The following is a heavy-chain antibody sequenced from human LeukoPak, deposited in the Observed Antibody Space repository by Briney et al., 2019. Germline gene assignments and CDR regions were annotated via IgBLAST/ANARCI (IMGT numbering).Heavy chain of an antibody. CDR3: ARVIPQRIAAAANWFDP. J-gene: IGHJ5*02. CDR2: IYHSGST. CDR1: GGSISSGGYY. D-gene: IGHD6-13*01. Sequence: IPSETLSLTCTVSGGSISSGGYYWSWIRQPPGKGLEWIGYIYHSGSTYYNPSLKSRVTISVDRSKNQFSLKLNSVTAADTAVYFCARVIPQRIAAAANWFDPWGQGTLVTVSS. V-gene: IGHV4-30-2*01.